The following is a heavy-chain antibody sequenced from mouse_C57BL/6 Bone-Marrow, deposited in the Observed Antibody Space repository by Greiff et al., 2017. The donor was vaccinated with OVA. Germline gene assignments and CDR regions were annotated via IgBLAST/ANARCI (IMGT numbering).Heavy chain of an antibody. CDR2: ISDGGSYT. D-gene: IGHD2-1*01. Sequence: EVQGVESGGGLVKPGGSLKLSCAASGFTFSNYAMSWVRQTPEKRLEWVATISDGGSYTYYPDNVKGRFTISRDNAKNNLYLQMSHLKSEDTAMYYCAGYANSYAMDNWGKGTSVTVSS. J-gene: IGHJ4*01. CDR1: GFTFSNYA. CDR3: AGYANSYAMDN. V-gene: IGHV5-4*01.